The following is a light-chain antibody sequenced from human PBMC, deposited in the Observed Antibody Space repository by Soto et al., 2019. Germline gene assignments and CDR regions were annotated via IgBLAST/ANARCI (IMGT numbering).Light chain of an antibody. Sequence: QSALTQPASVSGSPGQSITISCTGTSSDVGAYDFVSWYQQHPDKAPKLMIYEVRNRPSGVSNRFSGSKSVNTATLTISGLQAEDEADYYCSSDTTSSTLVFGTGSKLTVL. CDR3: SSDTTSSTLV. V-gene: IGLV2-14*03. CDR2: EVR. J-gene: IGLJ1*01. CDR1: SSDVGAYDF.